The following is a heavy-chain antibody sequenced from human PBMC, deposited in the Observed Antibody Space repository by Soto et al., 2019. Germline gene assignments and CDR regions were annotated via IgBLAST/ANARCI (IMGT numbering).Heavy chain of an antibody. D-gene: IGHD3-10*01. CDR1: GYTFTYRH. CDR3: ANLASGSDSFDI. V-gene: IGHV1-45*02. Sequence: QMQLVQSGAEVKKTGSSVKISCRASGYTFTYRHLHWLRQAPGKALEWMGWITPFNGNTNYAQKFHGSVLLNRDVSMSTVYLELRSLRSEDTAMYYCANLASGSDSFDIWGQGTMVTVSS. CDR2: ITPFNGNT. J-gene: IGHJ3*02.